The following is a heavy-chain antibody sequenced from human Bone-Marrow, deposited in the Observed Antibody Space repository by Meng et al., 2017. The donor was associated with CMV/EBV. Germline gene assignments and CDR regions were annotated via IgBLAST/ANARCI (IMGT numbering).Heavy chain of an antibody. J-gene: IGHJ4*02. D-gene: IGHD6-6*01. V-gene: IGHV3-23*01. Sequence: SGFTFSNYAMNWVRQAPGKGLEWVSGISGTGGTKVYTDSVKGRFTISRDNSKNTLYLQMNSLRAEDTAVYYCASRPYSSSSAYNYFDCWGQGALVTV. CDR1: GFTFSNYA. CDR3: ASRPYSSSSAYNYFDC. CDR2: ISGTGGTK.